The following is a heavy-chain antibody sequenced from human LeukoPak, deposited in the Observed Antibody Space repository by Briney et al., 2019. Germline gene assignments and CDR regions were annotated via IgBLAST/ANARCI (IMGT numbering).Heavy chain of an antibody. D-gene: IGHD2-2*01. CDR1: GFTFSTYA. Sequence: GGSLRLSCAASGFTFSTYAMSWVRQAAGKGLEWVSLISGSGGGTYYADSVKGRFTISRDNSKNTLYLQMNSLRAEDTAVYYCARDDCSSTSCKLHFDYWGQGTLVTVSS. V-gene: IGHV3-23*01. CDR2: ISGSGGGT. CDR3: ARDDCSSTSCKLHFDY. J-gene: IGHJ4*02.